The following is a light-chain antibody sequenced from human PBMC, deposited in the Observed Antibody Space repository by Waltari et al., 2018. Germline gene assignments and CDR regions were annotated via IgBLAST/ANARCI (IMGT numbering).Light chain of an antibody. CDR3: GSWDSSPSADQV. CDR1: SSNIGKNY. Sequence: QSVLTQPPSVSAAQGQTVPISCSGSSSNIGKNYVSLYQQFPGSAPKLLIYDNHKRPSGISDRFSGSKSGTSATLDITGLQSGDEADYYCGSWDSSPSADQVFGGGTKLTVL. CDR2: DNH. V-gene: IGLV1-51*01. J-gene: IGLJ2*01.